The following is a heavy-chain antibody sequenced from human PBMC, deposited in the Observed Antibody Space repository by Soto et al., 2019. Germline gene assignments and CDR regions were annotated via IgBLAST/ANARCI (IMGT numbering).Heavy chain of an antibody. CDR3: AKGGVQHYYGMDV. Sequence: GGSLRLSCAASGLTFSSCHMNWVRQAPGKGLEWVSAISGSGGSTYYADSVKGRFTISRDNSKNTLYLQMNSLRAEDTAVYYCAKGGVQHYYGMDVWGQGTTVTVSS. V-gene: IGHV3-23*01. J-gene: IGHJ6*02. CDR1: GLTFSSCH. D-gene: IGHD6-13*01. CDR2: ISGSGGST.